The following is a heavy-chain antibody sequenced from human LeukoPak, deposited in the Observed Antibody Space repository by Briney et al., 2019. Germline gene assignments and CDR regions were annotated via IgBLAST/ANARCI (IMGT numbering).Heavy chain of an antibody. J-gene: IGHJ4*02. Sequence: GGSLRLSCAASGFTFSSYAMSWVRQAPGKGLEGVSAISGSGGSTYYADSVKGRFTISRDNSKNTLYLQMNSLRAEDTAVYYCAKDRGGLRVGYFDYWGQGTLVTVSS. CDR2: ISGSGGST. D-gene: IGHD1-26*01. CDR1: GFTFSSYA. V-gene: IGHV3-23*01. CDR3: AKDRGGLRVGYFDY.